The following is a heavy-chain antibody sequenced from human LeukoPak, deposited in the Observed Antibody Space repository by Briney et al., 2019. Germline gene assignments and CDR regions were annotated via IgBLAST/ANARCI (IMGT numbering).Heavy chain of an antibody. CDR2: INSDGSST. V-gene: IGHV3-74*01. CDR3: ASALIGSGSYHDY. Sequence: PSETLSLTCTVSGGSMSRYYWSWIRQPPGKGLEWVSRINSDGSSTSYADSVKGRFTISRDNAKNTLYLQMNSLRAEDTAVYYCASALIGSGSYHDYWGQGTLVTVSS. J-gene: IGHJ4*02. CDR1: GGSMSRYY. D-gene: IGHD1-26*01.